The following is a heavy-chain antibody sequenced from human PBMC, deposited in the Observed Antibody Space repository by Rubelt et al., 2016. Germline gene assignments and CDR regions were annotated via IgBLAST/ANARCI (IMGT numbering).Heavy chain of an antibody. V-gene: IGHV4-39*07. CDR3: AREAYGDYYHFDY. D-gene: IGHD4-17*01. CDR2: LYYRGSS. Sequence: QLQLQESGPGLVKPSETLSLTCTVSGGSISSSSYYWGWIRQTPGQGLEWIGSLYYRGSSYYKPPLKMRVTISVDTSKNQVSLKRGSVTAADTAVYYCAREAYGDYYHFDYWGQGTLVTVSS. J-gene: IGHJ4*02. CDR1: GGSISSSSYY.